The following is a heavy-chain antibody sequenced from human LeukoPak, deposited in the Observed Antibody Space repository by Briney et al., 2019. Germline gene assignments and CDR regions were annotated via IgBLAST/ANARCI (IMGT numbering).Heavy chain of an antibody. CDR3: ARVDILTVRGAAGPDY. CDR2: ISGSGGST. Sequence: GGSLRLSCAASGFTFSSYAMSWVRQAPGKGLEWVSAISGSGGSTYYADSVKGRFTISRDNSKNSLSLQMNSLRAEDTAVYYCARVDILTVRGAAGPDYWGQGTLVTVSS. D-gene: IGHD3-9*01. CDR1: GFTFSSYA. V-gene: IGHV3-23*01. J-gene: IGHJ4*02.